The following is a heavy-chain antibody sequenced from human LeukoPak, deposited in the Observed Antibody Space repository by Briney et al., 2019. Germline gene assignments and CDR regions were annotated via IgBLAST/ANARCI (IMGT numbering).Heavy chain of an antibody. J-gene: IGHJ4*02. CDR3: APLGVQGVLDY. D-gene: IGHD3-10*01. Sequence: GGSLRLSCAASGFTFSSYSMNWVRQAPGKGLEWVSSISSSSSYIYYAASVKGRFTISRDNAKNSLYLQMNSPRAEDTAVYYCAPLGVQGVLDYWGQGTLVTVSS. V-gene: IGHV3-21*01. CDR1: GFTFSSYS. CDR2: ISSSSSYI.